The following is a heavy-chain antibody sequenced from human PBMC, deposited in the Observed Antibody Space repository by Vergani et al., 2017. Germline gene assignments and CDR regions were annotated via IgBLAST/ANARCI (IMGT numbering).Heavy chain of an antibody. CDR3: ARVDTQVPATSHFYYMDV. Sequence: AQLAESGGGLVQPGQSLRLSCTASGFTTGDYVMSWFRQAPGKGLEWIGYIFYSGTTYDNPSLRSRLTISVDTSQNQFSLKLRSVTAADTAVYYCARVDTQVPATSHFYYMDVWGKGTTVVVSS. J-gene: IGHJ6*03. CDR2: IFYSGTT. D-gene: IGHD6-25*01. V-gene: IGHV4-31*02. CDR1: GFTTGDYV.